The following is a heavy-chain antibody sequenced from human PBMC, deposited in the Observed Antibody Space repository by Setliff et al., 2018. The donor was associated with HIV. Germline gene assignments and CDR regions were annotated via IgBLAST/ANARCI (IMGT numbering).Heavy chain of an antibody. V-gene: IGHV3-9*01. Sequence: GGSLRLSCAASGFTFSSYAMHWVRQAPGKGLEWVSGISWKSGSLGYADSVKGRFTISRDFSDNTLYLQMNSLRPEDTAMYYCARDPLVGAPDYFDYWGQGTLVTVSS. J-gene: IGHJ4*02. CDR3: ARDPLVGAPDYFDY. CDR2: ISWKSGSL. D-gene: IGHD1-26*01. CDR1: GFTFSSYA.